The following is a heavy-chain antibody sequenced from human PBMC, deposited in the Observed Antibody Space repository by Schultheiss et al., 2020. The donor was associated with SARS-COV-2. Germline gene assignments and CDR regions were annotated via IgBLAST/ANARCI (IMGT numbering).Heavy chain of an antibody. J-gene: IGHJ6*02. V-gene: IGHV4-59*12. CDR1: GGSISNYY. CDR2: IYYSGST. Sequence: SETLSLTCIVSGGSISNYYWSWIRQPPGKGLEWIGYIYYSGSTNYNPSLKSRVTISVDTSKNQFSLKLSSVTAADTAVYYCARDIAVAAAGPHYYYYGMDVWGQGTTVTVSS. CDR3: ARDIAVAAAGPHYYYYGMDV. D-gene: IGHD6-19*01.